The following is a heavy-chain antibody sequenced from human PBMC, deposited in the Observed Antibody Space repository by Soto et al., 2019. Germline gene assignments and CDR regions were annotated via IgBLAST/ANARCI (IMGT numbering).Heavy chain of an antibody. CDR1: GFTFSDNY. CDR3: SRAGYSYGSFDY. CDR2: ISSSGSTI. Sequence: GESLKISCVASGFTFSDNYMSWIRQAPGKGLEWVSYISSSGSTIYYADSVKGRFTISRDNSKNTLYLQMNSLRAEDTAVYYCSRAGYSYGSFDYWGQGTQVTVSS. D-gene: IGHD5-18*01. V-gene: IGHV3-11*01. J-gene: IGHJ4*02.